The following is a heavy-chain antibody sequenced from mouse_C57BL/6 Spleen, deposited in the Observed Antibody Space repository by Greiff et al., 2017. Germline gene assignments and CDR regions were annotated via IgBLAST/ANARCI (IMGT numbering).Heavy chain of an antibody. Sequence: VQLQQPGAELVMPGASVKLSCKASGYTFTSYWMHWVKQRPGQGLEWIGEIDPSDSYTNYNQKFKGKSTLTLDKSSNTAYMRLSILTSEDSAVYYCAVCYGSSPAWFAYWGQGTLVTVSA. J-gene: IGHJ3*01. CDR3: AVCYGSSPAWFAY. D-gene: IGHD1-1*01. CDR2: IDPSDSYT. CDR1: GYTFTSYW. V-gene: IGHV1-69*01.